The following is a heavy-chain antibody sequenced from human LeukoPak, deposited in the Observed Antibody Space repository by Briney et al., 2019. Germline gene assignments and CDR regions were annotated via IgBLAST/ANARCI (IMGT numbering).Heavy chain of an antibody. D-gene: IGHD1-26*01. Sequence: KPSETLSLTCTVSGGSISSYYWSWIRQPAGKGLEWIGRIYTSGSTNYNPSLKSRVTMSVDTSKNQFSLKLSSVNAADTAVYYCAGXGATNWAYYFDYWGQGTLVTVSS. V-gene: IGHV4-4*07. CDR2: IYTSGST. CDR1: GGSISSYY. J-gene: IGHJ4*02. CDR3: AGXGATNWAYYFDY.